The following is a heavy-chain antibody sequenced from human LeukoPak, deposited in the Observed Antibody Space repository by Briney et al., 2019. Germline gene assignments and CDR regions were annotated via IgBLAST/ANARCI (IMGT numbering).Heavy chain of an antibody. D-gene: IGHD2-15*01. V-gene: IGHV1-2*02. Sequence: ASVKVSCKASGYTFTGYYMHWVRQAPGQGLEWMGWTNPNSGGTNYAQKFQGRVTMTRDTSISTAYMELSRLRSDDTAVYYCARALTTDCSGGSCYGRDFDYWGQGTLVTVSS. CDR3: ARALTTDCSGGSCYGRDFDY. CDR1: GYTFTGYY. J-gene: IGHJ4*02. CDR2: TNPNSGGT.